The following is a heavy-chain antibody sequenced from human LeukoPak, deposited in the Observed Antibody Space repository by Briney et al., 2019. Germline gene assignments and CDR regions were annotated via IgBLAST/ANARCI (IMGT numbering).Heavy chain of an antibody. D-gene: IGHD2-15*01. CDR3: ARGVLARCYNKGGGSTPGAREPWSPSPQCYYYMDV. J-gene: IGHJ6*03. Sequence: ASLKVSCEASGDTLTGYYMHCVPHTPEQRLGWMGWINPNRGGTNYAQKFRSRVTTTRETTLSTDYIEISRLRSDDTAVYYCARGVLARCYNKGGGSTPGAREPWSPSPQCYYYMDVWGKGTTVTVSS. V-gene: IGHV1-2*02. CDR2: INPNRGGT. CDR1: GDTLTGYY.